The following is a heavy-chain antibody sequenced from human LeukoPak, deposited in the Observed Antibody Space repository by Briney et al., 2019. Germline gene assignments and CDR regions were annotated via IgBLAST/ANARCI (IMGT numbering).Heavy chain of an antibody. J-gene: IGHJ6*03. CDR3: ARANYYGSGSSDYYYYYYMDV. V-gene: IGHV1-18*01. D-gene: IGHD3-10*01. CDR2: ISAYNGNT. CDR1: GYTFTSYG. Sequence: ASVKVSCKASGYTFTSYGISWVRQAPGQGLEWMGWISAYNGNTNYAQKLQGRVTMTTDTSTSTAYMELRSLRSEDTAVYYCARANYYGSGSSDYYYYYYMDVWGKGTTVTVSS.